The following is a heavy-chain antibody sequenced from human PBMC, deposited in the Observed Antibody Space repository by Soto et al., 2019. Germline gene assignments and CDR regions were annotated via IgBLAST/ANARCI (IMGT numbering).Heavy chain of an antibody. Sequence: QVQLVQSGAEVKKPGASVKVSCKASGYTFTGYYMHWVRQAPGQGLEWMGWINPNSGGTNYAQKCQGWVTMTRDTSISTAYMELSRLRSDDTAVYYCARDQDTAMDYGMDVWGQGTTVTVSS. D-gene: IGHD5-18*01. CDR3: ARDQDTAMDYGMDV. J-gene: IGHJ6*02. V-gene: IGHV1-2*04. CDR1: GYTFTGYY. CDR2: INPNSGGT.